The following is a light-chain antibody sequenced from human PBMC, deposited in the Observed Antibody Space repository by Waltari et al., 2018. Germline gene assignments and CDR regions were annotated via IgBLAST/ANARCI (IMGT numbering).Light chain of an antibody. J-gene: IGLJ3*02. CDR2: GVV. V-gene: IGLV2-14*03. CDR3: SSFTTKRTLV. Sequence: QSALTQPASVSGSPGQSITISCTGTSSAVGGYNSFPWYQQHPGKAPNLKIYGVVNRPSGVSPRFSGSKSGNTASLTISGLQGEDEAVYYCSSFTTKRTLVFGGGTKLTVL. CDR1: SSAVGGYNS.